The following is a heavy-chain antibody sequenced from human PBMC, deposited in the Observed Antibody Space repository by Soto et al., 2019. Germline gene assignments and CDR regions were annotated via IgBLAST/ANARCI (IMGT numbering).Heavy chain of an antibody. CDR3: ARDQGTMVRGVMYFDY. CDR2: INSDGSST. D-gene: IGHD3-10*01. Sequence: EVQLVESGGGLVQPGGSLRLSCAASVFTFSSYWMHWVRQAPGKGLVWVSRINSDGSSTSYADSVKGRFTISRDNAKNTLYLQMNSLRAEDTAVYYCARDQGTMVRGVMYFDYWGQGTLVTVSS. V-gene: IGHV3-74*01. CDR1: VFTFSSYW. J-gene: IGHJ4*02.